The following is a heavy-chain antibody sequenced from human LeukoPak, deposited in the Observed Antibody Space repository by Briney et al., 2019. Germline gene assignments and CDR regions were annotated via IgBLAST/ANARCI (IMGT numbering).Heavy chain of an antibody. CDR2: IWYDGSNK. CDR3: ARDRYYYDSSGYRLVEY. Sequence: GRSLRLSCAASGFTFSSYGMHWVRQAPGKGLEWVAVIWYDGSNKYYADSVKGRFTISRDNSKNTLYLQMNSLRAEDTAVYYCARDRYYYDSSGYRLVEYWGQGTLVTVSS. CDR1: GFTFSSYG. J-gene: IGHJ4*02. V-gene: IGHV3-33*01. D-gene: IGHD3-22*01.